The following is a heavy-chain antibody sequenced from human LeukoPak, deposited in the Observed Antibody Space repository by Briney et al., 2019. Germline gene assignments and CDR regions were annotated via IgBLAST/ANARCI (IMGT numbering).Heavy chain of an antibody. Sequence: GGSLRLSCAASGFTFRSYAMSWVRQAPGKGLEWVSAISGSGGSTYYADSVKGRFTISRDNSKNALYLQMNSLRAEDTAVYYCASYDSSGYYHYFDYWGQGTLVTVSS. CDR3: ASYDSSGYYHYFDY. V-gene: IGHV3-23*01. J-gene: IGHJ4*02. CDR2: ISGSGGST. D-gene: IGHD3-22*01. CDR1: GFTFRSYA.